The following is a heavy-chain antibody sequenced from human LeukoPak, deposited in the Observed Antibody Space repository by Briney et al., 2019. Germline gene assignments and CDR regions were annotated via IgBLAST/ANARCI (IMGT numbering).Heavy chain of an antibody. J-gene: IGHJ5*02. CDR1: GGSISSGDYY. V-gene: IGHV4-30-4*02. CDR2: IYYSGGT. D-gene: IGHD3-10*01. CDR3: ARGSMVRGVNWFDP. Sequence: SETLSLTCTVSGGSISSGDYYWSWIRQPPGKGLEWIGYIYYSGGTYYNPSLKSRVTISVDTSKNQFSLKLSSVTAADTAVYYCARGSMVRGVNWFDPWGQGTLVTVSS.